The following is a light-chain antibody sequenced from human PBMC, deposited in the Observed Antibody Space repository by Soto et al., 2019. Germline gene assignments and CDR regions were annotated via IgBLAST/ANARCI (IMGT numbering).Light chain of an antibody. CDR2: DAS. V-gene: IGKV3D-11*01. CDR1: QGVSSY. CDR3: QQRSNWHPIT. Sequence: VLTQSPVTLSFSPGERATLSCRASQGVSSYLAWYQQKPGQAPRLLIYDASNRATGIPARFSGSGPGTGFTLTISSLEPEDFAVYYCQQRSNWHPITFGQGTRLEIK. J-gene: IGKJ5*01.